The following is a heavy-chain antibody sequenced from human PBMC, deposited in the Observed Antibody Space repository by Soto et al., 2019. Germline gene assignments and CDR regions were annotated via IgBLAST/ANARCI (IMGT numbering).Heavy chain of an antibody. Sequence: SETLSLTCTVSGGSISSFYWSWIRQPPGKGLEWIGYIYYSGITNYNPSLKSRVTISVDTSKNQFSLKLSSVTAADTAVYYCARYKSNYYYGMDVWGQGATVTVSS. J-gene: IGHJ6*02. CDR1: GGSISSFY. CDR3: ARYKSNYYYGMDV. CDR2: IYYSGIT. V-gene: IGHV4-59*01. D-gene: IGHD1-20*01.